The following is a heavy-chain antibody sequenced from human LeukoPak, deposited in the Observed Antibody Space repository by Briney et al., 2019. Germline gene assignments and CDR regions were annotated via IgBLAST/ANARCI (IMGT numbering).Heavy chain of an antibody. Sequence: GGSLRLSCAASGFTFSSYEMNWVRQAPGEGLEWVSYISTSGFTIYYADSVRGRFTISRDNAKNSLFLQMNSLRAEDTAVYYCARAIVRGVTDYWGQGTLVTVSS. CDR3: ARAIVRGVTDY. J-gene: IGHJ4*02. CDR2: ISTSGFTI. D-gene: IGHD3-10*01. V-gene: IGHV3-48*03. CDR1: GFTFSSYE.